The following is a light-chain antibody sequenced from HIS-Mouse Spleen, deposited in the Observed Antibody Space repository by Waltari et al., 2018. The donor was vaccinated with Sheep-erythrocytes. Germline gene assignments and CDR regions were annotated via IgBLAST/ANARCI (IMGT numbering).Light chain of an antibody. V-gene: IGKV1D-8*02. CDR3: QKYYSFLLP. CDR1: QGIRSY. Sequence: AIWMTQSPSLLSASTGDRVTISCRMSQGIRSYLAWYQQKPGKAPELLIYAASTLQSVVPPRFSGSGSGTDFTLTISCLQSEDFATYYCQKYYSFLLPFGGGTKVEIK. CDR2: AAS. J-gene: IGKJ4*01.